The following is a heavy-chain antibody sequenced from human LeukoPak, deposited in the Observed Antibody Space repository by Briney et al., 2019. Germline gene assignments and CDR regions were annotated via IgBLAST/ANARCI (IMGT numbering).Heavy chain of an antibody. J-gene: IGHJ4*02. D-gene: IGHD6-13*01. V-gene: IGHV4-59*01. CDR3: ARGGSNWYDGVDY. CDR1: GGSIRSYY. Sequence: PSETLSLTCTVSGGSIRSYYWSWIRQPPGEGLEWIGYIYYSGSTNYNPSLESRVTISVDTSKNQFSLKLSSVTAADTAVYYCARGGSNWYDGVDYWGQGTLVTVSS. CDR2: IYYSGST.